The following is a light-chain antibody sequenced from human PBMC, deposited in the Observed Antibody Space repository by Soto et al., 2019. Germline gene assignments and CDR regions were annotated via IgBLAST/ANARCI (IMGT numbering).Light chain of an antibody. Sequence: QSALTQPASVSGSPGQSITISCTGTRSDIGTYNFVSWYQQRPGKAPKFIIYDDVRRPSGVSNRFSGSKSGNTASLTISGLQAEADAAHYSCSYAVSGRDYHVFRSANK. CDR2: DDV. CDR3: CSYAVSGRDYHV. CDR1: RSDIGTYNF. V-gene: IGLV2-23*01. J-gene: IGLJ1*01.